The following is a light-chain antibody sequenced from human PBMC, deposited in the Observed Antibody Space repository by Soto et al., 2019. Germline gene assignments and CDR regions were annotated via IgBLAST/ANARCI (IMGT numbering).Light chain of an antibody. CDR1: SGSIASNY. CDR3: QSYGTGIQGV. V-gene: IGLV6-57*04. Sequence: NFMLTQPHSVSESPGKTVTISCTRSSGSIASNYVQWYQQRPGSAPTTVIYKDHLRPSGVPDRFSGSIDRSSNSASLTISGLKTEDEADYFCQSYGTGIQGVFGGGTKLTVL. CDR2: KDH. J-gene: IGLJ3*02.